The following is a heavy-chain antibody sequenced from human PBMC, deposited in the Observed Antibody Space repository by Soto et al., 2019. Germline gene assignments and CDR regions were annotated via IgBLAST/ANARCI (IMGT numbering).Heavy chain of an antibody. V-gene: IGHV1-8*01. CDR2: MNPNSGNT. J-gene: IGHJ5*02. Sequence: QVQLVQSGAEVKKPGASVKVSCKASGYTFTSYDINWVRQATVQGLEWMGWMNPNSGNTGYAQKFQGRVTMTRNTSISTAYMAPSSLRSEDTAVYYSARESAAAGTGWFDPWGQGTRVTVSS. D-gene: IGHD6-13*01. CDR3: ARESAAAGTGWFDP. CDR1: GYTFTSYD.